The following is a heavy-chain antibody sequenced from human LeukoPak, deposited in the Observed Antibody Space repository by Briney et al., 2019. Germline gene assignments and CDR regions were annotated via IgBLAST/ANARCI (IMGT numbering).Heavy chain of an antibody. D-gene: IGHD2-15*01. CDR2: MNPNSGNT. CDR1: GYTFTSYD. J-gene: IGHJ2*01. V-gene: IGHV1-8*01. CDR3: ALGGGCSGGSCQEYDYWYFDL. Sequence: GASVKVSCKASGYTFTSYDINWVRQATGQGLEWMGWMNPNSGNTGYAQKFQGRVTMTRNTSISTAYMELSSLRSEDTAVYYCALGGGCSGGSCQEYDYWYFDLWGRGTLVTVSS.